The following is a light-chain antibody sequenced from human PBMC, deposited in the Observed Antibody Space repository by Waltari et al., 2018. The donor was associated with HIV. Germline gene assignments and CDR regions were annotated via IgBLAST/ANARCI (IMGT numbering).Light chain of an antibody. J-gene: IGKJ2*01. CDR2: DAS. Sequence: DLQLTQSPSSLSASVGDRVTVTCRASQSISSYLNWYQQKPGKAPKLLIYDASSLQSGVPSRFSGSGSGTDFTLTISSLQPEDFATYYCQQRYSTPDTFGQGTKLEIK. V-gene: IGKV1-39*01. CDR3: QQRYSTPDT. CDR1: QSISSY.